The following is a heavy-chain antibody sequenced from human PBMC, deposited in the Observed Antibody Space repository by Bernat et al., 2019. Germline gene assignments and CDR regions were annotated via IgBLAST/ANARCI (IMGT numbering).Heavy chain of an antibody. Sequence: QVQLVESGGGVVQPGRSLRLSCAASGFTFSSYAMHWVRQAPGKGLEWVAVISYDGSNKYYADSVKGRFTISRDNSKNTLYLQMNSLRAEDTAVYYCAKMWVSQGSLFDYWGQGTLVTVSS. V-gene: IGHV3-30*18. D-gene: IGHD1-26*01. J-gene: IGHJ4*02. CDR3: AKMWVSQGSLFDY. CDR1: GFTFSSYA. CDR2: ISYDGSNK.